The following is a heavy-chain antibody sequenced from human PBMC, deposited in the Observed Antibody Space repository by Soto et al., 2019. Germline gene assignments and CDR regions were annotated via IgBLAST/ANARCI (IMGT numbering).Heavy chain of an antibody. CDR3: ARGSAGRCHGLDY. D-gene: IGHD1-1*01. Sequence: GGSLRLSCVASGFFLRDFGMHWVRQAPGKGLEWVSVIWYDGSNTYQGESVKGRFTMSRDISKNTLYLQMDSLRPEDTAVYYCARGSAGRCHGLDYWGHGTLVTVSS. CDR2: IWYDGSNT. CDR1: GFFLRDFG. J-gene: IGHJ4*01. V-gene: IGHV3-33*01.